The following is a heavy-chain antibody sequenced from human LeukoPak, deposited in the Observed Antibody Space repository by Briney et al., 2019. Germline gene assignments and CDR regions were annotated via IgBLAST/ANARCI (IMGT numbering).Heavy chain of an antibody. Sequence: GGSLRLSCAASGFKFSDYGMSWVRQAPGKGLEWVSGINWNADSTGYADSVKGRFTISKGNAKNSLFLQMNSLRAEDTAMYYCARAILSDPKYYGMDVWGQGTTVIVSS. V-gene: IGHV3-20*04. CDR3: ARAILSDPKYYGMDV. D-gene: IGHD3-9*01. CDR2: INWNADST. J-gene: IGHJ6*02. CDR1: GFKFSDYG.